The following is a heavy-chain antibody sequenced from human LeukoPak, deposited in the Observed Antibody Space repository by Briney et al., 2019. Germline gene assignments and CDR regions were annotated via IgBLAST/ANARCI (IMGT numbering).Heavy chain of an antibody. V-gene: IGHV3-74*01. CDR1: GFTFSSYW. CDR2: INTDGSST. D-gene: IGHD2-8*01. J-gene: IGHJ6*03. Sequence: GGSLRLSCAASGFTFSSYWMHWVRQAPGKGLVWVSRINTDGSSTSYADSVKGRFTISRDNSKNTLYLQMNSLRAEDTAVYYCAKLVSAYYYYYYMDVWGKGTTVTVSS. CDR3: AKLVSAYYYYYYMDV.